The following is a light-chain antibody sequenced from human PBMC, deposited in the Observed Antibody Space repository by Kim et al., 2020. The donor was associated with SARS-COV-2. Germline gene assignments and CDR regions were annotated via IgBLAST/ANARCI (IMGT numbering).Light chain of an antibody. V-gene: IGKV2-30*01. Sequence: DVVMTQSPLSLPVTLGQPASISCRSSQSLVYSDGNTYLNWFQQRPGHTPRRLIYKVSNRDSGVPDRFSGSGSGTDFTLKISRVEAEDVGVYYCMQGIHPITFGRGTRLEIK. CDR1: QSLVYSDGNTY. CDR3: MQGIHPIT. J-gene: IGKJ5*01. CDR2: KVS.